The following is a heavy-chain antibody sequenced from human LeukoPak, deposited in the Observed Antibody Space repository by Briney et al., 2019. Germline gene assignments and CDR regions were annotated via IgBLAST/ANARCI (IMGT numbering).Heavy chain of an antibody. CDR2: IRYDGSNK. V-gene: IGHV3-30*02. J-gene: IGHJ4*02. CDR1: GFTFSSYD. D-gene: IGHD3-3*01. Sequence: GGSLRLSCAASGFTFSSYDMHWVRQAPGKGLEWVAFIRYDGSNKYYADSVKGRFTISRDNSKNTLYLQMNSLRAEDTAVYYCAKDPEWLSLWLDYWGQGTLVTVSS. CDR3: AKDPEWLSLWLDY.